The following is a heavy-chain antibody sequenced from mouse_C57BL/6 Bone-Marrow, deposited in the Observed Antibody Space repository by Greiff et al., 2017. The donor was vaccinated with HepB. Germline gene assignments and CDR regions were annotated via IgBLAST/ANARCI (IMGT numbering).Heavy chain of an antibody. CDR3: ARCGGTFDY. D-gene: IGHD4-1*01. Sequence: EVQLQQSGPELVKPGASVKISCKASGYSFTGYYMNWVKQSPEKSLEWIGEINPSTGGTTYNQKFKAKATLTVDKSSSTAYMQLKSLTSEDSAVYYCARCGGTFDYWGQGTTLTVSS. V-gene: IGHV1-42*01. CDR1: GYSFTGYY. J-gene: IGHJ2*01. CDR2: INPSTGGT.